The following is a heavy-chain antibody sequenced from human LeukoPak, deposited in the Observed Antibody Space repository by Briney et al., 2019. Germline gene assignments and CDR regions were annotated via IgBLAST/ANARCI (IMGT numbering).Heavy chain of an antibody. Sequence: ASVTVSCKASGGTFSSYAISWVRQAPGQGLEWMGGIIPIFGTANYAQKFQGRVTITAGESTSTAYMELSSLRSEDTAVYYCATGGSYYYYGMDVWGQGTTVTVSS. J-gene: IGHJ6*02. CDR3: ATGGSYYYYGMDV. V-gene: IGHV1-69*13. CDR1: GGTFSSYA. D-gene: IGHD1-26*01. CDR2: IIPIFGTA.